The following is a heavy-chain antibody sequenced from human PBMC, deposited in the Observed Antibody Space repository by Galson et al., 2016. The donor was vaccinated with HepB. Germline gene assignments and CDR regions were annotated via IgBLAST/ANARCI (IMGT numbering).Heavy chain of an antibody. J-gene: IGHJ3*02. D-gene: IGHD3-3*01. CDR3: AKDANFWSGHPEDAFDM. CDR2: ITASGTTT. CDR1: GFAFTFYA. V-gene: IGHV3-23*01. Sequence: SLRLSCAASGFAFTFYAMNWVRQTPGKGLEWVASITASGTTTHYADSVEGRFTVSRDSSKKMLFPQMNSLRVEDTAVYYCAKDANFWSGHPEDAFDMWGQGTMVTVSS.